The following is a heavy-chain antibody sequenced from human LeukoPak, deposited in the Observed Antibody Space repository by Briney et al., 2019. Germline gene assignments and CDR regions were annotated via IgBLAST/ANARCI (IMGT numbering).Heavy chain of an antibody. J-gene: IGHJ4*02. D-gene: IGHD3-16*02. CDR3: ARAVYDYIWGSYRFDY. CDR1: GGSISSYY. Sequence: TSETLSLTCTVSGGSISSYYWSWIRQPPGKGLEWIGYIYYSGSTNYSPSLKSRLTISVDTSKNQFSLKLSSVSAADTAVYYCARAVYDYIWGSYRFDYWGQGTLVTVSS. V-gene: IGHV4-59*12. CDR2: IYYSGST.